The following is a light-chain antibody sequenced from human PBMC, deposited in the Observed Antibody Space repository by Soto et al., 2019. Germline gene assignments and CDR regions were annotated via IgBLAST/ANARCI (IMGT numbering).Light chain of an antibody. Sequence: SYELTQPPSVSVAPGKTARITCGGNNIGSKSVHWYQQKPGQAPVMVIYYDRDRPSGIPERFSGSNSGNTATLTISRVEAGDEADYYCQLCDSGSDHQGHWVFGGGTKLTVL. CDR3: QLCDSGSDHQGHWV. CDR2: YDR. V-gene: IGLV3-21*04. CDR1: NIGSKS. J-gene: IGLJ3*02.